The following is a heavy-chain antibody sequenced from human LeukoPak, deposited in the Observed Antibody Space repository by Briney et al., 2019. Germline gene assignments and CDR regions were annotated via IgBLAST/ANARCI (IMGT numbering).Heavy chain of an antibody. CDR2: IHYSGTT. CDR3: ARSLGATRYNLKYYFFYGLDV. J-gene: IGHJ6*02. V-gene: IGHV4-59*01. CDR1: GGSINTYY. D-gene: IGHD1-26*01. Sequence: NPSETLSLTCTVSGGSINTYYWSWIRQPPGKGLEWIGYIHYSGTTNYNPSLKSRLTLSVDTSNNQFPLRLGSVTAADAAVYYCARSLGATRYNLKYYFFYGLDVWGRGATVTVSS.